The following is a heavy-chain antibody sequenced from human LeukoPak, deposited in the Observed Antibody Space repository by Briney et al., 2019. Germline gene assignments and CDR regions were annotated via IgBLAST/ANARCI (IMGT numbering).Heavy chain of an antibody. V-gene: IGHV1-18*01. CDR2: ISGYNGNT. CDR3: ARDNGHKSVDY. CDR1: GYTFSSYG. J-gene: IGHJ4*02. Sequence: ASVKVSCKTSGYTFSSYGISWLRQAPGQGLEWMGWISGYNGNTNYLQKFQGRVTMTTDTSTSTLHLEVRSLRSDDTAVYYCARDNGHKSVDYWGQGPVVPVSS. D-gene: IGHD2-21*01.